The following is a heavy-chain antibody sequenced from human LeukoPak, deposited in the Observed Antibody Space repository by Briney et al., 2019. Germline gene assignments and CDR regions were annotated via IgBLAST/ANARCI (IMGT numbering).Heavy chain of an antibody. Sequence: PGGSLRLSCAASGFTFSSYGMHWVRQAPGKGLEWVANMNRDGSEKNYVDSIKGRFTISRDNAANSLYLQMNSLRVEDTAVYYCAKDVRSGYLTNYFDYWGQGTLVTVSS. CDR3: AKDVRSGYLTNYFDY. D-gene: IGHD3-3*01. CDR2: MNRDGSEK. V-gene: IGHV3-7*01. CDR1: GFTFSSYG. J-gene: IGHJ4*02.